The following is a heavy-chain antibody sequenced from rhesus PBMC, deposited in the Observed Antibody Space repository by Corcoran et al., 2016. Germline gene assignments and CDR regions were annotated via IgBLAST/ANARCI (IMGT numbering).Heavy chain of an antibody. V-gene: IGHV1-198*02. CDR2: IIPLVGIT. J-gene: IGHJ6*01. Sequence: QVQLVQSGAEVKKPGASVKVSCKASGFTFGSYAINWVRQAPGQGLEWLGVIIPLVGITTYAEEFQGRVTLTADTATSTAFMELSSLRSEDSAVYYCAITVAEPYYYGLDSWGQGVVVTVSS. CDR3: AITVAEPYYYGLDS. CDR1: GFTFGSYA. D-gene: IGHD4-29*01.